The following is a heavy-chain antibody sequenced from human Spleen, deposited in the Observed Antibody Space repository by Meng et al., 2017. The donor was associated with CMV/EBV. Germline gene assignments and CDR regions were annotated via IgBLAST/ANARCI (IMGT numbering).Heavy chain of an antibody. J-gene: IGHJ4*02. D-gene: IGHD4-17*01. CDR1: GFSLGTRGVG. V-gene: IGHV2-5*01. CDR2: IYWNDNK. Sequence: CIFYGFSLGTRGVGVGWIRPPPGKALGWLALIYWNDNKRYSTSLKSRLTITKNTSKNQVVLTMTNMDPVDTATYYCAHSYGDPFDYWGQGTLVTVSS. CDR3: AHSYGDPFDY.